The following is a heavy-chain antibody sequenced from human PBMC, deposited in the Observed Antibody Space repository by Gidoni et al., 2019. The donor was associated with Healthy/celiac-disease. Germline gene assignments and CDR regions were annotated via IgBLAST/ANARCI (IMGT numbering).Heavy chain of an antibody. CDR2: IYYSGST. Sequence: QLQLQESGPGLVKPSETLSLTCTVSGGSISSSSYYWGWIRQPPGKGLEWIGSIYYSGSTYYNPSLKSRVTISVDTSKNQFSLKLSSVTAADTAVYYCARDLLIVVPNLYYYGMDVWGQGTTVTVSS. J-gene: IGHJ6*02. V-gene: IGHV4-39*07. CDR1: GGSISSSSYY. D-gene: IGHD2-2*01. CDR3: ARDLLIVVPNLYYYGMDV.